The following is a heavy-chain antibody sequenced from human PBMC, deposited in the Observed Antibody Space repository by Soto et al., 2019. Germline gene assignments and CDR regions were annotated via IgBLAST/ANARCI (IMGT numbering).Heavy chain of an antibody. V-gene: IGHV3-74*01. CDR2: INSDGSRT. J-gene: IGHJ2*01. CDR3: ARVGTTSTIAADGIYWHFDL. D-gene: IGHD6-13*01. Sequence: EVQLVESGGGLVQPGGSLRLSCAASGFTFSSYWMHWVRQGPGKGLVWVSRINSDGSRTSYADSVKGRFTISRDNAKKTLYLQMNSLRVEETAVYYCARVGTTSTIAADGIYWHFDLWGRGTLVTVSS. CDR1: GFTFSSYW.